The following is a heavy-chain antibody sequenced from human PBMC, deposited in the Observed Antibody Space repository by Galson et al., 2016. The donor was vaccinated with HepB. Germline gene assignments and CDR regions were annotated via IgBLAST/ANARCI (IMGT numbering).Heavy chain of an antibody. V-gene: IGHV4-59*01. J-gene: IGHJ5*02. Sequence: LSLTCTVSGGSISSYYWNWIRQPPGKGLEWIGYIYYSGSTNYNPSLKSRVTISVDTSKNQFSLKLNSVTAGDTAVYYCARGGMPAAGTGGWFDPWGQGTLVTVSS. CDR1: GGSISSYY. D-gene: IGHD6-13*01. CDR2: IYYSGST. CDR3: ARGGMPAAGTGGWFDP.